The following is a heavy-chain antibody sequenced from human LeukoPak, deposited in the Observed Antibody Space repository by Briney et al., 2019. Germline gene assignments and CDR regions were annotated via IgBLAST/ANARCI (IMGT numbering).Heavy chain of an antibody. CDR2: ISSTGRAK. CDR3: TKNQILDDTGSWYTY. V-gene: IGHV3-11*01. Sequence: GGSLRLSCAASGFTFSDSYMSWIRQAPGKGLEWISYISSTGRAKNYADSVKGRFTVSRDNSRNTLYLRMNSLRAEDTAIYYCTKNQILDDTGSWYTYWGQGTLVTVSS. J-gene: IGHJ4*02. CDR1: GFTFSDSY. D-gene: IGHD6-13*01.